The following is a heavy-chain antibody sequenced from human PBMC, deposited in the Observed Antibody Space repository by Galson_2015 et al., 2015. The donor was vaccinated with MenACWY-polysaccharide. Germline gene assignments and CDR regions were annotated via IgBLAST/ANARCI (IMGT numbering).Heavy chain of an antibody. CDR1: GFTFSSHW. CDR3: ARAGEGLFDS. J-gene: IGHJ4*02. V-gene: IGHV3-7*01. CDR2: IKQDGSEK. D-gene: IGHD3-10*01. Sequence: SLRLSCAAYGFTFSSHWMTWVRQAPGKGLEWVATIKQDGSEKYYVDSVKGRFTISRDNAKNSLSLPMNSLRADDTAVYYCARAGEGLFDSRGQGTRVTVSS.